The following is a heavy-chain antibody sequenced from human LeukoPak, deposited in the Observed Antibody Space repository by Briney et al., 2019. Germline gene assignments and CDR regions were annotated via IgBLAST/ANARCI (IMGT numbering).Heavy chain of an antibody. Sequence: ASVKVSCKASGYTFTSYYMHWVRQAPGQGLEWMGIINPSGGSTSYAQKFQGRVTMTRDTSTGTVYMELSSLRSEDTAVYYCARARYPDSSGYYYFGYWGQGTLVTVSS. D-gene: IGHD3-22*01. CDR2: INPSGGST. CDR1: GYTFTSYY. V-gene: IGHV1-46*01. J-gene: IGHJ4*02. CDR3: ARARYPDSSGYYYFGY.